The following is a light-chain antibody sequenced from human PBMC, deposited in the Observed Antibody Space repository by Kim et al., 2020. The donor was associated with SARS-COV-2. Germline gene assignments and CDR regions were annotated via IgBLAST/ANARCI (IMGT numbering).Light chain of an antibody. Sequence: DIQMTQSPSTLSTSVGDRVTITCRASQSISSWLAWYQQKPGKAPKLLIYDASTLESGVPSRFSGSGSGTEFTLTISSLQPDDFATYICQQYNSYPWTFGQGTKVDIK. CDR1: QSISSW. J-gene: IGKJ1*01. CDR2: DAS. CDR3: QQYNSYPWT. V-gene: IGKV1-5*01.